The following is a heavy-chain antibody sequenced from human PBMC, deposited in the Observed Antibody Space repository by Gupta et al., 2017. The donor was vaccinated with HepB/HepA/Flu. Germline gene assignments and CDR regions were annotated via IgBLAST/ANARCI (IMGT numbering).Heavy chain of an antibody. J-gene: IGHJ4*02. CDR2: INQDGNER. V-gene: IGHV3-7*01. CDR3: VRLRGGYDFDY. Sequence: EVQLVESGGDLVQPGGSLRLSCAVSGFTFSSYWMSWVRQAPGKGLEWVASINQDGNERYNVDSVKGRFIISRDNAKNSLLHLQMNSLRVEDTAVYYCVRLRGGYDFDYWGQGTLVTVSS. CDR1: GFTFSSYW. D-gene: IGHD5-12*01.